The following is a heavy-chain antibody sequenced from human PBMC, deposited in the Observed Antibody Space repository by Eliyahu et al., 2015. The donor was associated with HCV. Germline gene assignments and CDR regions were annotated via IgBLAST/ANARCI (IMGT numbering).Heavy chain of an antibody. D-gene: IGHD6-19*01. CDR1: GGSIXTYY. CDR2: IHXSGST. Sequence: QVQLQXSXPGLVKPSETLSRTCTVSGGSIXTYYWSWIRQPPGKGLEWIGYIHXSGSTNXNPPLKSRVTISIDTSKNQFXLKLTSVTAADTAVYYCAXGGGGIAVAGTGGWFDPWGQGTLVTVSS. J-gene: IGHJ5*02. V-gene: IGHV4-59*01. CDR3: AXGGGGIAVAGTGGWFDP.